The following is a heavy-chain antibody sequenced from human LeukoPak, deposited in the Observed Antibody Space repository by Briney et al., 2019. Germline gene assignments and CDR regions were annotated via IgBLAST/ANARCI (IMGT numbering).Heavy chain of an antibody. CDR3: ARAMILDIVATIFVLDY. D-gene: IGHD5-12*01. J-gene: IGHJ4*02. CDR2: IIPIFGTA. CDR1: VSTFSSYA. V-gene: IGHV1-69*13. Sequence: SVKVSCKASVSTFSSYAISWVRQAPGQGLEWMGGIIPIFGTANYAQKFQGRVTITADESTSTAYMELSSLRSEDTAVYYCARAMILDIVATIFVLDYWGQGTLVTVSS.